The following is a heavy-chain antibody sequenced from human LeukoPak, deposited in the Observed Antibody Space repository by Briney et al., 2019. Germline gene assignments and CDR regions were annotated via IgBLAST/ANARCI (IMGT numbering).Heavy chain of an antibody. J-gene: IGHJ4*02. CDR3: ATGPTGEDFDY. CDR1: XYTLXXXS. D-gene: IGHD4-17*01. CDR2: FDPEDGET. V-gene: IGHV1-24*01. Sequence: VSCKXXXYTLXXXSMHWVRQAPGKGREWMGGFDPEDGETIYAQKFQGRVTMTEDTSTDTAYMELSSLRSEDTAVYYCATGPTGEDFDYWGQGTLVTVSS.